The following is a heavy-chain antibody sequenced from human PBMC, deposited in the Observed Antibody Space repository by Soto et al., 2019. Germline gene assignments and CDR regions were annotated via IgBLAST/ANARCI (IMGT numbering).Heavy chain of an antibody. CDR1: GYTFTGYY. CDR3: ARASYSSSSEGSYYYYYGMDV. Sequence: GASVKVSCKPSGYTFTGYYMHWFRQAPGQGLGWMGWINPNSGGTNYAQKFQGWVTMTRDTSISTAYMELSRLRSDDTAVYYCARASYSSSSEGSYYYYYGMDVWGQGTTVTVSS. J-gene: IGHJ6*02. D-gene: IGHD6-6*01. CDR2: INPNSGGT. V-gene: IGHV1-2*04.